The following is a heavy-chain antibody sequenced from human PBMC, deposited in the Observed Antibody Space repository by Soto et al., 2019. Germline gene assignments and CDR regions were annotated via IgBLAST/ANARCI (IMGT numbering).Heavy chain of an antibody. D-gene: IGHD2-15*01. CDR2: IHYSGST. CDR3: ERGFCSGGDCYLQFDY. Sequence: SETLSLTCAVSGGSISGSSFYWGWIRQPPEKGLESIGSIHYSGSTYYNPSLKSRVTVSVDTSKNQFSPNLSSVTAADTAVYYCERGFCSGGDCYLQFDYWGQGTLVTVSS. CDR1: GGSISGSSFY. V-gene: IGHV4-39*07. J-gene: IGHJ4*02.